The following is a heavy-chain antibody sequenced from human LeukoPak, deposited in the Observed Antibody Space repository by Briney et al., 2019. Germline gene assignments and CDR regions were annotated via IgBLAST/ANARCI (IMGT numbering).Heavy chain of an antibody. J-gene: IGHJ3*02. Sequence: GGSLRLSCVASGFTFSSNYMSWVRQAPGKGLEWVSVIYSGGSTYYADSVKGRFTISRDNSKNTLYLQMNSLRAEDTAVYYCARSRKDIVVVPAATVACDIWGQGTMDSVSS. CDR1: GFTFSSNY. D-gene: IGHD2-2*01. CDR3: ARSRKDIVVVPAATVACDI. CDR2: IYSGGST. V-gene: IGHV3-66*02.